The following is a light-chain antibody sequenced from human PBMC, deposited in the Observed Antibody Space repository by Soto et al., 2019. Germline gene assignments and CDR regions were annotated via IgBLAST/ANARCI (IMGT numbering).Light chain of an antibody. J-gene: IGKJ1*01. V-gene: IGKV3-20*01. CDR3: QQHGSSPQT. CDR2: GAS. CDR1: QSVSSSY. Sequence: EIVLTQSPGTLSLSPGERATLSCRASQSVSSSYLAWYQQKPGQAPRLLIYGASSRATGIPDRFSGSGSGTDFTLTISSLEPEDFAVYYCQQHGSSPQTFGQGTKVEIK.